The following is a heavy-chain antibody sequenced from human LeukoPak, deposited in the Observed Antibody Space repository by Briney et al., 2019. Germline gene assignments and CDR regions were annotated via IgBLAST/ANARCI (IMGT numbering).Heavy chain of an antibody. J-gene: IGHJ4*02. Sequence: WETLSLTCTVSGGSISSSSYYWGWIRQPPGKGLEWIGSIYYSGSTYYNPSLKSRVTISVDTSKNQFSLNLSSVTAADTAVYYCARRSEDSSGQAQHFDYWGQGTLVTVSS. CDR1: GGSISSSSYY. V-gene: IGHV4-39*01. CDR2: IYYSGST. CDR3: ARRSEDSSGQAQHFDY. D-gene: IGHD3-22*01.